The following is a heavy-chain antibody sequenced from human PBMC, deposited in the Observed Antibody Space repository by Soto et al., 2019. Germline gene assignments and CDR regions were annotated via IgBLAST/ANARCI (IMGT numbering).Heavy chain of an antibody. CDR3: THRYNYNYLNY. D-gene: IGHD1-1*01. Sequence: QITLKESGPTLVKPTQTLTLTCTFSGFSLRTSGVGVGWIRQPPGKALEWLALIYWDNDKSYSQSLKNRLTISKEISKNQVALTMANMDPVDTATYYCTHRYNYNYLNYWAQGTLVTVSS. CDR2: IYWDNDK. V-gene: IGHV2-5*02. J-gene: IGHJ4*02. CDR1: GFSLRTSGVG.